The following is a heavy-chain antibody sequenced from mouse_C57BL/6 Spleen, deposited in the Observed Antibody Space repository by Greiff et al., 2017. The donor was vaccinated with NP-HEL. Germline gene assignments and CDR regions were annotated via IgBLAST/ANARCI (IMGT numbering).Heavy chain of an antibody. CDR2: INPSSGYT. J-gene: IGHJ2*01. CDR1: GYTFTSYT. D-gene: IGHD1-1*01. Sequence: QVQLKESGADLVRPGASVKMSCKASGYTFTSYTMHWVHQRPGQGLEWIGYINPSSGYTKYNQKFKEKATLTADKSPSTAYLQLSSLTAEDSAVYYCARGDYGSSFYDFEGWGKGTTLTVAS. CDR3: ARGDYGSSFYDFEG. V-gene: IGHV1-4*01.